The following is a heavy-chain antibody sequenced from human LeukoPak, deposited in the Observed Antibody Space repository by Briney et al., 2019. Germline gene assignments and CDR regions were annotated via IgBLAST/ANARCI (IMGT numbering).Heavy chain of an antibody. CDR1: GGSISSHY. Sequence: PSETLSLTCTVSGGSISSHYWSWIRQPPGKGLEWIGYIYYSGSTYYNPSLKSRVTISVDTSKNQFSLKLSSVTAADTAVYYCARGMVRGVIPLNWGQGTLVTVSS. D-gene: IGHD3-10*01. J-gene: IGHJ4*02. CDR3: ARGMVRGVIPLN. V-gene: IGHV4-30-4*01. CDR2: IYYSGST.